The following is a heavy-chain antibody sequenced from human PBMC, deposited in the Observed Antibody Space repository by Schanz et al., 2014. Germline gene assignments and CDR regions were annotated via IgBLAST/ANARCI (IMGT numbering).Heavy chain of an antibody. D-gene: IGHD1-1*01. Sequence: QVQLQESGPGLVKPSQTLSLTCTVSGGSIRSGTYYWSWIRQPAGKALEWVGRVFPNGITNYNPSLKSRVPISLDTSKTQFSLPLPSLPAADTAVYYCARDTTWRLDLWGRGTLVTVSS. V-gene: IGHV4-61*02. CDR2: VFPNGIT. J-gene: IGHJ2*01. CDR3: ARDTTWRLDL. CDR1: GGSIRSGTYY.